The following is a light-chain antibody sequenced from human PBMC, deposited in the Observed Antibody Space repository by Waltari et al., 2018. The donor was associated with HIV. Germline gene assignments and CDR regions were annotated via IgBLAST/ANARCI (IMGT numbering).Light chain of an antibody. CDR3: YSTDATGNHRV. Sequence: SYELTQPPSVSVSPGQTARITCSGDALPKKFAPWYQQRSCQATVLVIYEDTKRPSGIPERISGSSAGTTATLTISGAQMEDEAVYYCYSTDATGNHRVFGGGTRLTVL. CDR2: EDT. CDR1: ALPKKF. J-gene: IGLJ3*02. V-gene: IGLV3-10*01.